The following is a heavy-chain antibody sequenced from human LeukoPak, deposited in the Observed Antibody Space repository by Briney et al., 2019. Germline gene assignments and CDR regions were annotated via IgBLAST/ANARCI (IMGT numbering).Heavy chain of an antibody. D-gene: IGHD3-9*01. CDR2: IYYSGST. Sequence: PSETLSLTCTVSGGSISSSSYYWGWIRQPPGKGLEWIGSIYYSGSTYYNPSLKSRVTISVDTSKDQFSLKLSSVTAADTAVYYCARKAVRYFEADPWGQGTLVTVSS. CDR1: GGSISSSSYY. CDR3: ARKAVRYFEADP. J-gene: IGHJ5*02. V-gene: IGHV4-39*07.